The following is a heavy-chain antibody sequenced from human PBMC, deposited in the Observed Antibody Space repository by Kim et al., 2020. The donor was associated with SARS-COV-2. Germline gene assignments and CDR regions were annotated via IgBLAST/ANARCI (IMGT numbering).Heavy chain of an antibody. Sequence: PIFGTANYAQKFQGRVTITADESTSTAYMELSSLRSEDTAVYYCASLSSGWGQGTLVTVSS. J-gene: IGHJ4*02. V-gene: IGHV1-69*01. D-gene: IGHD6-19*01. CDR2: PIFGTA. CDR3: ASLSSG.